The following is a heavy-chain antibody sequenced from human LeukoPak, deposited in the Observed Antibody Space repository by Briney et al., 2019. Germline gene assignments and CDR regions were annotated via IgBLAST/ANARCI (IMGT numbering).Heavy chain of an antibody. V-gene: IGHV3-7*01. CDR1: GFTFSSYW. J-gene: IGHJ5*02. CDR3: ARVRGLSYTPMVRWFDP. CDR2: IKQDGSEK. D-gene: IGHD3-10*01. Sequence: PGGSLRLSCAASGFTFSSYWMSWVRQAPGKGLEWVANIKQDGSEKYYVDPVKGRFTISRNNAKNSLYLQMNSLRAEDTAVYYCARVRGLSYTPMVRWFDPWGQGTLVTVSS.